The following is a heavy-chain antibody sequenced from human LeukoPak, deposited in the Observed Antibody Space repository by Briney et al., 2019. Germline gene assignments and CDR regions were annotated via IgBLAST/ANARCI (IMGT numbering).Heavy chain of an antibody. J-gene: IGHJ6*02. D-gene: IGHD3-9*01. Sequence: EGSLRLSCAASGFTFSGYAMSWVRQAPGKGLEWVSAISGSGGSTYYADSVKGRFTISRDNSKNTLYLQMNSLRAEDTAVYYCAKDDILTGYPPGDYYYGMDVWGQGTTVTVSS. CDR3: AKDDILTGYPPGDYYYGMDV. CDR1: GFTFSGYA. V-gene: IGHV3-23*01. CDR2: ISGSGGST.